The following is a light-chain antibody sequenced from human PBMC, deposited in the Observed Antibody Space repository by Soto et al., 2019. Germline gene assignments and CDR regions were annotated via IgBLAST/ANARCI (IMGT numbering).Light chain of an antibody. V-gene: IGLV2-23*01. Sequence: QSALTQPASVSGSPGQSITISCTRTSSNVESYNLVSWYQHPPGKAPKLIIYEGSERPSGVSNRFSGAQSGHSASPTISGLQAEDEADYYCSSYAGAVAFGGGTKVTVL. J-gene: IGLJ2*01. CDR2: EGS. CDR3: SSYAGAVA. CDR1: SSNVESYNL.